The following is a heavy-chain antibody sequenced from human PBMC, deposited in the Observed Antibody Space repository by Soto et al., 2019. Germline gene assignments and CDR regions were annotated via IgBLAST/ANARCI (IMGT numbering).Heavy chain of an antibody. J-gene: IGHJ3*02. D-gene: IGHD3-22*01. CDR1: GFTFSSYA. CDR3: VKLGVVVITDAFDI. Sequence: GGSLRLSCSASGFTFSSYAMHWVRQAPGKGLEYVSAISSNGGSTYYADSVKGRFTISRDNSKNTLYLQMSSLRAEDTAVYYCVKLGVVVITDAFDIWGQGTMVTVAS. V-gene: IGHV3-64D*09. CDR2: ISSNGGST.